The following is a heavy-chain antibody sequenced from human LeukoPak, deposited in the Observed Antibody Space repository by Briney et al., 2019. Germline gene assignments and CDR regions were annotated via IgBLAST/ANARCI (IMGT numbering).Heavy chain of an antibody. CDR2: MNPNSGNT. J-gene: IGHJ4*02. D-gene: IGHD3-3*01. CDR3: ARRRLQSNGLSWSGYYNKYYFDY. CDR1: GYTFTSYD. Sequence: ASVKVSCKASGYTFTSYDINWVRQATGQGLEWMGWMNPNSGNTGYAQKFQGRVTMTRNTSISTAYMELSSLRSEDTAVYYCARRRLQSNGLSWSGYYNKYYFDYWGQGTLVTVSS. V-gene: IGHV1-8*01.